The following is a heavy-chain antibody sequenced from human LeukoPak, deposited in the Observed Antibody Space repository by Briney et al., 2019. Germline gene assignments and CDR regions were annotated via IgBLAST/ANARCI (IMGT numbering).Heavy chain of an antibody. CDR1: GGTFSSYA. V-gene: IGHV1-69*13. D-gene: IGHD2-2*01. CDR2: IIPIFGTA. Sequence: EASVKVSCKASGGTFSSYAISWVRQAPGQGLEWMGGIIPIFGTANYAQKFQGRVTITADESTSTAYMELSSLRSEDTAVYYCARASSPFLFYYGMDVWGQGTTVTVSS. J-gene: IGHJ6*02. CDR3: ARASSPFLFYYGMDV.